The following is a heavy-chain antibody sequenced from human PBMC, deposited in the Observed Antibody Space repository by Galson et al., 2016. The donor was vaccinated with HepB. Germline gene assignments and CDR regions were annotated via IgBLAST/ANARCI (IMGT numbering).Heavy chain of an antibody. D-gene: IGHD3-3*01. V-gene: IGHV3-23*01. CDR2: ITASGVT. CDR3: AKDAIGMVIGWLDP. J-gene: IGHJ5*02. Sequence: SLRLSCAASGFRFTKFAMTWVRQAPGKGLEWVSGITASGVTYYADSVKGRVTVSRDDSKNTVFLQMKSLRADDTALYYCAKDAIGMVIGWLDPWGQGTQVTVSS. CDR1: GFRFTKFA.